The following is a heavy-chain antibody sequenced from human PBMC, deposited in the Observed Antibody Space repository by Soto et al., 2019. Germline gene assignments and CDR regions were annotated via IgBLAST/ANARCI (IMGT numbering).Heavy chain of an antibody. CDR3: ARGRERNYYGSGSYYSNPNYYYYYGMDV. V-gene: IGHV4-34*01. CDR1: GGSFSGYY. Sequence: SEALSLTCAVYGGSFSGYYWSWIRQPPGKGLEWIGEINHSGSTNYNPSLKSRVTISVDTSKNQFSLKLSSVTAADTAVYYCARGRERNYYGSGSYYSNPNYYYYYGMDVWGQGTTVTVSS. D-gene: IGHD3-10*01. CDR2: INHSGST. J-gene: IGHJ6*02.